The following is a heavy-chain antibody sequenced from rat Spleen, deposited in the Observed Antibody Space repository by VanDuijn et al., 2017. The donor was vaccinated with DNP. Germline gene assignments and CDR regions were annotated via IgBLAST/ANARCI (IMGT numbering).Heavy chain of an antibody. Sequence: EVQLVESGGGLVQPGRSMKLSCAASGFTFSNYDMAWVRQAPKKGLEWVTSISYDGDRTYYRDSVKGRFTISRDNAKSTLYLQMNSLRSEDMATYYCVRWNSGHFDYWGQGVMVTVSS. CDR1: GFTFSNYD. CDR3: VRWNSGHFDY. CDR2: ISYDGDRT. V-gene: IGHV5-22*01. J-gene: IGHJ2*01. D-gene: IGHD4-3*01.